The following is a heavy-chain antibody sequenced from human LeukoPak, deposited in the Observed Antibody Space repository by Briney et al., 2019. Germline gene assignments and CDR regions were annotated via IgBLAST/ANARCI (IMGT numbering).Heavy chain of an antibody. CDR1: GGSIHSY. J-gene: IGHJ5*02. CDR3: ARDSGTTGEVKFDP. V-gene: IGHV4-4*07. Sequence: SETLSLTCTVSGGSIHSYWSWIRQPAGKGLEWIGRIYGSGTTTYNPSLKSRVSMSIDTSKNQFSLKLMSVTAADTAVYYCARDSGTTGEVKFDPWGQGTLVTVSS. CDR2: IYGSGTT. D-gene: IGHD3-10*01.